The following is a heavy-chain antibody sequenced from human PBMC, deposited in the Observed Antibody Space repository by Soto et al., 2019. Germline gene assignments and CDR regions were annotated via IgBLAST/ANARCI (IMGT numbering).Heavy chain of an antibody. CDR2: IYYSGST. V-gene: IGHV4-31*03. Sequence: PSETLSLTCTVSGGSISSGGYYWSWIRQHPGKGLEWIGYIYYSGSTYYNPSLKSRVTISVDTSKNQFSLKLSSVTAADTAVYYCARVSGDYYYDSSGYYPYFDYWGQGTLVTVSS. J-gene: IGHJ4*02. CDR1: GGSISSGGYY. CDR3: ARVSGDYYYDSSGYYPYFDY. D-gene: IGHD3-22*01.